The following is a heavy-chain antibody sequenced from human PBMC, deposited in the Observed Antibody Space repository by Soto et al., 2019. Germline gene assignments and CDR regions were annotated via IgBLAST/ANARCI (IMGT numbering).Heavy chain of an antibody. J-gene: IGHJ3*02. D-gene: IGHD2-15*01. CDR1: GFIFGNYM. V-gene: IGHV3-23*01. CDR3: APHVHCSGGSCHYDAFDI. CDR2: IRDGGEST. Sequence: EVQLLESGGGLVQPGESLRLSCAFSGFIFGNYMMTWVRQAPGKGLEWVSTIRDGGESTYYADSVKGRFTISRDNSKNPVYLQMDSLGGEDTAVYYCAPHVHCSGGSCHYDAFDIRGQGTMFTVSS.